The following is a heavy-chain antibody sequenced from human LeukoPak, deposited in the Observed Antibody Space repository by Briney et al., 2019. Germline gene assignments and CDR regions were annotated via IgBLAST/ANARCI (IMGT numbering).Heavy chain of an antibody. J-gene: IGHJ4*02. CDR1: GYTFTSYG. Sequence: ASVKVSCKASGYTFTSYGISWVRQAPGQGLEWMGWISAYNGNAEYSQKFQGRVTITRDTSASTAYMELSSLRSEDTAVYYCARDSIAARRFDYWGQGTLVTVSS. V-gene: IGHV1-18*01. CDR3: ARDSIAARRFDY. D-gene: IGHD6-6*01. CDR2: ISAYNGNA.